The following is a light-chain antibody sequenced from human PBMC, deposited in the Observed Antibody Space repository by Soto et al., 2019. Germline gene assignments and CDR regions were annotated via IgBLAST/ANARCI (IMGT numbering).Light chain of an antibody. J-gene: IGKJ1*01. CDR1: QDIRNG. CDR2: AAS. CDR3: LQDHDYSWT. V-gene: IGKV1-6*01. Sequence: AIQVTQSPSSLSASVGDRVTVTCRAGQDIRNGLGWYQQKPGKAPKLLIYAASHLQSGVPSRFSGSGYGTEFTLTISSLQPEDFATYYCLQDHDYSWTFGQGTKVEIK.